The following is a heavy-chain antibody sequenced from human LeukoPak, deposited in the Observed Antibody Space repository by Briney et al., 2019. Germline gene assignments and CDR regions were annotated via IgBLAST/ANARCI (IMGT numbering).Heavy chain of an antibody. CDR3: ARDPNGDYIGTFDM. V-gene: IGHV3-23*01. Sequence: GGSLRLSCAASGFTFSSYGMHWVRQAPGKGLGWVSSISGSGGSTQYADSVQGRFAISRDNSKNTLYLQMNSLRVEDTAVYFCARDPNGDYIGTFDMWGRGTMVTVSS. D-gene: IGHD4-17*01. CDR2: ISGSGGST. CDR1: GFTFSSYG. J-gene: IGHJ3*02.